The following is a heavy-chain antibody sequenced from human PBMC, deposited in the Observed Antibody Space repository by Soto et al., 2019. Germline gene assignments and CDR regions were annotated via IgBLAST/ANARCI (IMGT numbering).Heavy chain of an antibody. CDR3: ARHIVLYGWYHNYFDF. V-gene: IGHV4-39*01. CDR1: GGSISSSSYY. Sequence: QLQLQESGPGLVKPSETLSLTCTVSGGSISSSSYYWGWIRQPPAKGLELIGSLYYSGSTYYNPSLKSRVTISVDTSKNQFSRKLSSVTAADTTVYYCARHIVLYGWYHNYFDFWGQGTLVTVSS. CDR2: LYYSGST. D-gene: IGHD6-19*01. J-gene: IGHJ4*02.